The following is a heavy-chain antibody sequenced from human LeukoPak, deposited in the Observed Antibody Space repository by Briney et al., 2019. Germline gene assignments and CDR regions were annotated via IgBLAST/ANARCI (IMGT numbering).Heavy chain of an antibody. CDR1: GYTFTAQY. V-gene: IGHV1-2*02. Sequence: ASVKVSCKASGYTFTAQYLHWVRQAPGQGLEWMGWITPDSGDTHYAQKFQGRVTMTSDTSTSTGFMELSRLGYDDTAVYYCASLPRGSGSYYNYWGQGILVTVSS. CDR3: ASLPRGSGSYYNY. D-gene: IGHD3-10*01. J-gene: IGHJ4*02. CDR2: ITPDSGDT.